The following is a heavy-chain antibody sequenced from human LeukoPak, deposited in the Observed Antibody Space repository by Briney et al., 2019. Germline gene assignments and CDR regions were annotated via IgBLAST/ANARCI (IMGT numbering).Heavy chain of an antibody. CDR1: GYTFTTYY. D-gene: IGHD6-13*01. CDR3: AKAPRNSSTMLDY. CDR2: INPSGGST. V-gene: IGHV1-46*01. Sequence: ASVKVSCKASGYTFTTYYMHWVRQAPGQGLEWMGIINPSGGSTTYAQNFQGRVTMTRDTSTSAVYMEVSSLRSEDTAVYYCAKAPRNSSTMLDYWGQGTLLTVSS. J-gene: IGHJ4*02.